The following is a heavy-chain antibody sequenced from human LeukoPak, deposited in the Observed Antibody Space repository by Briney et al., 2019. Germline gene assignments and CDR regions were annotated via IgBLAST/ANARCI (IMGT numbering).Heavy chain of an antibody. D-gene: IGHD2-8*02. Sequence: PGWSLRLSCAASGFTFSSYGMHWVRQAPGNGLEWVAVIWYDGSNKYYADSVKGRFTISRDNSKNTLYLQMNSLRAEDTAVYYCARDYGGVYYYYGMDVWGQGTTVTVSS. CDR2: IWYDGSNK. J-gene: IGHJ6*02. CDR3: ARDYGGVYYYYGMDV. CDR1: GFTFSSYG. V-gene: IGHV3-33*01.